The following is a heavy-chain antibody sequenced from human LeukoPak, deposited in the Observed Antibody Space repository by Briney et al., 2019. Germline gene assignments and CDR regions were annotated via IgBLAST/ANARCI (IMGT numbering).Heavy chain of an antibody. D-gene: IGHD2-2*01. J-gene: IGHJ6*02. CDR1: GYTFTGYY. Sequence: ASVKVSCKASGYTFTGYYMHWVRQAPGQGLEWMGWINPNSGGTNYAQKFQGRVTMTRDTSISTAYMELSGLRSDDTAVYYCARVGYCSSTSCSDPYYYYGMDVWGQGTTVTVSS. CDR3: ARVGYCSSTSCSDPYYYYGMDV. V-gene: IGHV1-2*02. CDR2: INPNSGGT.